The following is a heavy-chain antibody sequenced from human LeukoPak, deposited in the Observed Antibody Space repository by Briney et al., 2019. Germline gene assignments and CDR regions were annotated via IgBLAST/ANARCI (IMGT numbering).Heavy chain of an antibody. CDR1: GFTFSSYS. V-gene: IGHV3-21*01. Sequence: GGSLRLSCAASGFTFSSYSMNWVRQAPGKGLEWVSSISSSSSYIYYADSVKGRFTISRDNAKNSLYLQMNSLRAEDTAVYYCASRLRCSGYSPWCPFDYWGQGTLVTVSS. CDR3: ASRLRCSGYSPWCPFDY. J-gene: IGHJ4*02. CDR2: ISSSSSYI. D-gene: IGHD3-22*01.